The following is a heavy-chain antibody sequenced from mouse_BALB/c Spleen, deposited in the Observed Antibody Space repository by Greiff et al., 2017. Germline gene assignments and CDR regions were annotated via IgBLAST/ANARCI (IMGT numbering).Heavy chain of an antibody. CDR3: ARIHYYGYDYAMDY. CDR1: GFTFSSFG. J-gene: IGHJ4*01. D-gene: IGHD1-2*01. Sequence: EVMLVESGGGLVQPGGSRKLSCAASGFTFSSFGMHWVRQAPEKGLEWVAYISSGSSTIYYADTVKGRFTISRDNSKNTLFLQMTSLRSEDTAMYYCARIHYYGYDYAMDYWGQGSSVTVSS. CDR2: ISSGSSTI. V-gene: IGHV5-17*02.